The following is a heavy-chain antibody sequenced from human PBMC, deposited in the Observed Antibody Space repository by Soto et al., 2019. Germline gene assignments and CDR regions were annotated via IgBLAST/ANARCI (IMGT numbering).Heavy chain of an antibody. CDR1: GFAFSSYQ. V-gene: IGHV3-48*03. Sequence: EVQLVESGGGVVQPGGSLRLSCAASGFAFSSYQMNWVRQAPGKGVEWISYITSSGSNMYYADSVKGRFTISRDNAENSLYLQMNSLRPEDTAVYHCARDRVTTFGVVVFDYWGQGTLVSVSS. J-gene: IGHJ4*02. CDR2: ITSSGSNM. CDR3: ARDRVTTFGVVVFDY. D-gene: IGHD3-3*01.